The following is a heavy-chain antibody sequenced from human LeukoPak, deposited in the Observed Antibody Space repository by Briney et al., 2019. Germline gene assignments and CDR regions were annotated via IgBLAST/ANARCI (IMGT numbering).Heavy chain of an antibody. CDR3: AKAVSGWSYYGMDV. Sequence: GGSLRLSCAASGFTFSSYAMSWVRQAPGKGLEWVSAISGSGGSTYYADSVKGRFTISRDNSKNTLYLQMNSLRAEDTAVYYCAKAVSGWSYYGMDVWGQGTTVTVSS. D-gene: IGHD6-19*01. V-gene: IGHV3-23*01. CDR1: GFTFSSYA. CDR2: ISGSGGST. J-gene: IGHJ6*02.